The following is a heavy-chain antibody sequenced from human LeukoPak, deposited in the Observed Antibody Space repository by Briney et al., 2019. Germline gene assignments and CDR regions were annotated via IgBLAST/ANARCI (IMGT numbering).Heavy chain of an antibody. V-gene: IGHV3-21*01. CDR1: GFTFSSYS. J-gene: IGHJ3*02. CDR2: IIISSSYI. D-gene: IGHD1-26*01. CDR3: ARDEWGDAFDI. Sequence: GGSLRLSCAASGFTFSSYSMNWVRQAPGKGLEWVSSIIISSSYIHSADSVRGRFTISRDNAKNSLFLQMNSLRAEDTAVYYCARDEWGDAFDIWGQGTMVTVFS.